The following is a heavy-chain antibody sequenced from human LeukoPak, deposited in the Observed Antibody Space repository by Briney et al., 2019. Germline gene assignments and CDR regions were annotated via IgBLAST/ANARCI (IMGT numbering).Heavy chain of an antibody. J-gene: IGHJ4*02. CDR2: IIPIFGTA. CDR1: GGTFSSYA. D-gene: IGHD6-19*01. Sequence: VASVKVSCKASGGTFSSYAISWVRQAPGQGLERMGGIIPIFGTANYAQKFQGRVTITTDESTSTAYMELSSLRSEATAAYYCASPGIAVADNDYWGQGTLVTVSS. V-gene: IGHV1-69*05. CDR3: ASPGIAVADNDY.